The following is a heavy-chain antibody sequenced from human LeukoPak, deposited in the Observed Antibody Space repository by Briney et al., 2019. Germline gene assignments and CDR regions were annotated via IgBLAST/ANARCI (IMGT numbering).Heavy chain of an antibody. D-gene: IGHD3-3*01. J-gene: IGHJ6*03. V-gene: IGHV4-38-2*02. CDR3: ARGSGGYYYYMAV. Sequence: SETLSLTCTVSGYSISSGYYWGWIRQPPGKGLEWIGSIYHSGSTYYNPSLKSRVTISVDTSKNRFSLKLSSVTAADTAVYYCARGSGGYYYYMAVWGKGTTVTVSS. CDR2: IYHSGST. CDR1: GYSISSGYY.